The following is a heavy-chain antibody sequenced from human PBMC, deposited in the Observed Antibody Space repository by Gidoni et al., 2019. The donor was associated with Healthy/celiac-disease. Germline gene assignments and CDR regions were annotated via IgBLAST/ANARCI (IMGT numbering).Heavy chain of an antibody. V-gene: IGHV4-61*01. Sequence: QVQLQESGPGLVKPSETLSLTCTVSGGSVSSGSYYWSWIRQPPGKGLEWIGYIYYSGSTNYNPSLKSRVTISVDTSKNQFSLKLSSVTAADTAVYYCARDVSYYDSSGYYYRGPLDYWGQGTLVTVSS. CDR3: ARDVSYYDSSGYYYRGPLDY. CDR1: GGSVSSGSYY. CDR2: IYYSGST. D-gene: IGHD3-22*01. J-gene: IGHJ4*02.